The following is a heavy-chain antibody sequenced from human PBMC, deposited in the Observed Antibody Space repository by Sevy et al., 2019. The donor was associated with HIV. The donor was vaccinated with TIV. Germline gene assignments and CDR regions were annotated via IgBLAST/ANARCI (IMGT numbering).Heavy chain of an antibody. CDR2: TFYRSKWDN. CDR1: GDSVSSNGVP. J-gene: IGHJ3*02. Sequence: SQTLSLTCAISGDSVSSNGVPWNWIRQSPSRGLEWLGRTFYRSKWDNDYAVSVRSRITINPDTSNNQFSLPANSVTPEDTAIYFCARGDNRAFDIWGQGTMVTVSS. V-gene: IGHV6-1*01. D-gene: IGHD1-20*01. CDR3: ARGDNRAFDI.